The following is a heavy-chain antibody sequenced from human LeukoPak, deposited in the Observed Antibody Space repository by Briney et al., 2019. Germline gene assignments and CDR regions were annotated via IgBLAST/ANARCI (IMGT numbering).Heavy chain of an antibody. Sequence: GESLKISCKGSGYSFTSYWNGWVRQMPGKRLEWMGIIYPGDSDTRYSPSFQGQVTISADKSISTAYLQWSSLKASDTAMYYCARHGTQGKWYFDLWGRGTLVTVSS. CDR2: IYPGDSDT. J-gene: IGHJ2*01. D-gene: IGHD1-1*01. CDR1: GYSFTSYW. V-gene: IGHV5-51*01. CDR3: ARHGTQGKWYFDL.